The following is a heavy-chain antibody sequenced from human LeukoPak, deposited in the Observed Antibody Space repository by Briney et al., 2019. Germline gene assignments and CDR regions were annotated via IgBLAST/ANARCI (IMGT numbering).Heavy chain of an antibody. Sequence: PSETLSLTCAVYGGSFSGYYWSWIRQPPGKGLEWIGEINHSGSTNYNPSLKSRVTISVDTSKNQFSLKLSSVTAADTAVYYCARHGYCDGNGCYLKDFDYWGKGSLVTVSS. J-gene: IGHJ4*02. V-gene: IGHV4-34*01. D-gene: IGHD2-2*03. CDR2: INHSGST. CDR1: GGSFSGYY. CDR3: ARHGYCDGNGCYLKDFDY.